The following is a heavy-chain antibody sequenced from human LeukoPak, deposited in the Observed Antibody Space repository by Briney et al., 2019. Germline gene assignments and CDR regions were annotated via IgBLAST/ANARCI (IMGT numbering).Heavy chain of an antibody. D-gene: IGHD5/OR15-5a*01. CDR2: INAGNGNR. Sequence: ASVKVSCKASGYSFTNYAVNWVRQAPGQRLKWMGWINAGNGNRKYSQEFQGRITISRDTSASTAYMDLSSLRSEDMAVYYWARGIWSSHSVGYDFVHWGQGTLVTVSS. CDR3: ARGIWSSHSVGYDFVH. CDR1: GYSFTNYA. J-gene: IGHJ4*02. V-gene: IGHV1-3*03.